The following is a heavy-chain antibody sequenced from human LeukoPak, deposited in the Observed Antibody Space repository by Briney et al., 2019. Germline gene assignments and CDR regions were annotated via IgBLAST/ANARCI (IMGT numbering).Heavy chain of an antibody. Sequence: SETLSLTCSVSGGSLTGAYWSWIRQPPGKGLEWIGYIYYSGSANYSPSLESRVTISRDTSKNQFSLIMNSVTAADTAVYYCEGSGYWGQGTLVTVSS. CDR2: IYYSGSA. CDR1: GGSLTGAY. D-gene: IGHD2-15*01. V-gene: IGHV4-59*01. CDR3: EGSGY. J-gene: IGHJ4*02.